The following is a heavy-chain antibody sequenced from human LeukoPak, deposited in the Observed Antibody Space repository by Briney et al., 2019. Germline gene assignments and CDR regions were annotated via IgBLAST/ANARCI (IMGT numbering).Heavy chain of an antibody. CDR3: ARRRQPPGMDV. J-gene: IGHJ6*02. V-gene: IGHV3-13*01. D-gene: IGHD5-18*01. CDR1: GFTFSTYD. Sequence: GGSLRLSCAASGFTFSTYDMHWVRHATGKGLEWVSAIGTAGDTYYPDSVKGRFTISRENAKNSLYLQMNSLRAGDTAVYYRARRRQPPGMDVWGQGTTVTVSS. CDR2: IGTAGDT.